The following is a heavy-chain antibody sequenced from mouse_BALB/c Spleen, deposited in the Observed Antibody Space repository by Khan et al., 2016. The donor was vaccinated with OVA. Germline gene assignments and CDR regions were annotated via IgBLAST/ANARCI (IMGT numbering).Heavy chain of an antibody. CDR2: MSDGGSYT. V-gene: IGHV5-4*02. Sequence: EVELVESGGGLVKPGGSLKLSCAASGFIFSDYYMYWVRQTPEKRLEWVASMSDGGSYTYYLDTVKGRFAISRDNAKNNLYLQMSSLKSEDTAVYYCASGHYGYPFAYWGQGTLVTVSA. CDR1: GFIFSDYY. CDR3: ASGHYGYPFAY. J-gene: IGHJ3*01. D-gene: IGHD2-2*01.